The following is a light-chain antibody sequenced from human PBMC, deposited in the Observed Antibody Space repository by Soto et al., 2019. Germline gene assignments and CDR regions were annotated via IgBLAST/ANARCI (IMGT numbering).Light chain of an antibody. CDR2: HAS. CDR1: QSISSW. CDR3: QQYNSYS. J-gene: IGKJ1*01. Sequence: QSPSTLSASIGDRVTITCRASQSISSWLAWYQQKPGTAPKVLIYHASNLQSGVPSRFSGSVSGTEFTLTISSLQPDDSATYYCQQYNSYSFAQGTKVAIK. V-gene: IGKV1-5*01.